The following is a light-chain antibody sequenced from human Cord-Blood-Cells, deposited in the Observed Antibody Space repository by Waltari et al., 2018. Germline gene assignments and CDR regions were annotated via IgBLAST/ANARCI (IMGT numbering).Light chain of an antibody. CDR3: QQSYSTPLVT. V-gene: IGKV1-39*01. CDR2: AAS. J-gene: IGKJ4*01. CDR1: QSISSY. Sequence: DIQITQSPSSLSASVGDRVTITCRASQSISSYLNWYQQKPGKAPKLLIYAASSLQSGVPSRFSGSGSGTDCTLTISSLQPEDCATYYCQQSYSTPLVTFGGGTKVEIK.